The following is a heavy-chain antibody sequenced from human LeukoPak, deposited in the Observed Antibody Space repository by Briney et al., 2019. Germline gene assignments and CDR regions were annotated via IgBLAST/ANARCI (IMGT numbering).Heavy chain of an antibody. CDR1: GYTFTGYY. D-gene: IGHD6-19*01. V-gene: IGHV1-2*04. J-gene: IGHJ6*04. Sequence: ASVKVSCKASGYTFTGYYMHWVRQAPGQGLEWMGWINPNSGGTNYAQKLQGWVTMTRDTSISTAYMELSRLRSDDTAVYYCARDRAGIAPNYYYYGMDVWGKGTTVTVSS. CDR2: INPNSGGT. CDR3: ARDRAGIAPNYYYYGMDV.